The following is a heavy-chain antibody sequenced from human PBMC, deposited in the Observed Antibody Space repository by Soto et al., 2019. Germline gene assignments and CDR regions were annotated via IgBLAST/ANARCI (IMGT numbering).Heavy chain of an antibody. Sequence: QVQVVESGGGVVQPGGSLRLSCAASGFTFSNFGMHWVRQAPGKGLEWVGVIWHDGKNKYYKDTVEGRFTISPDNSKNTLYLQMNSLRAEDTAVYYCARDPGGDEAIDYWGQGTLVIVSS. D-gene: IGHD3-16*01. CDR3: ARDPGGDEAIDY. CDR1: GFTFSNFG. J-gene: IGHJ4*02. CDR2: IWHDGKNK. V-gene: IGHV3-33*01.